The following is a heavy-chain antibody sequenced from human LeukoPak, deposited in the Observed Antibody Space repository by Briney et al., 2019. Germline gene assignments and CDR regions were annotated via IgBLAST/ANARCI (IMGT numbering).Heavy chain of an antibody. CDR2: ISYDGSNK. CDR3: AKGHYGSGSYYYIDY. CDR1: GFTFDDYA. V-gene: IGHV3-30*18. D-gene: IGHD3-10*01. J-gene: IGHJ4*02. Sequence: PGRSLRLSCAASGFTFDDYAMHWVRQAPGKGLEWVAVISYDGSNKYYADSVKGRFTISRDNSKNTLYLQMNSLRAEDTAVYYCAKGHYGSGSYYYIDYWGQGTLVTVSS.